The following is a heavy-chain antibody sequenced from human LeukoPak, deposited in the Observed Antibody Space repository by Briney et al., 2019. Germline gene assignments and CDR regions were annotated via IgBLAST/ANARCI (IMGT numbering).Heavy chain of an antibody. D-gene: IGHD3-3*01. CDR1: GFTFSDYC. V-gene: IGHV3-11*01. J-gene: IGHJ4*02. CDR2: ISSSGSTI. CDR3: AGIRFNTSSFDY. Sequence: GGSLRLSCAASGFTFSDYCMSWIRQAPGKGLEWGSYISSSGSTIYYADSVKGRFTISRDNAKNSLYLQMKSLRAADTAVYYYAGIRFNTSSFDYWGQGPLVTVSS.